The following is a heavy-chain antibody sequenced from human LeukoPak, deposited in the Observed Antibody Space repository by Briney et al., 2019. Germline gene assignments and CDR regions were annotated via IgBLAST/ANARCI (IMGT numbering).Heavy chain of an antibody. Sequence: SETLSLTCTVSGDSISSYYWSWIRQPPGKGLEWIGHIYYSGSTDYNPSLKSRVTISVDTSKNQFSLKLSSVTAADTAVDYCARPSGRNLLDYWGQGTLVTVSS. V-gene: IGHV4-59*08. CDR1: GDSISSYY. D-gene: IGHD1-26*01. CDR2: IYYSGST. J-gene: IGHJ4*02. CDR3: ARPSGRNLLDY.